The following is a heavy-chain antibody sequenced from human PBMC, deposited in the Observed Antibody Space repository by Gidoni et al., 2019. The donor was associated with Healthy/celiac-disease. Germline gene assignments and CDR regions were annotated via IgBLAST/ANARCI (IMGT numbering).Heavy chain of an antibody. J-gene: IGHJ4*02. Sequence: QVQLQQSGPGLVKPSQTLSLTCAISGDSVPSNRAAWNWIRQSPSRGLEWLGRTYDRSKWYNDYAVSVKSRITSNPDTSKNQFSLQLNSVTPEDTAVYYCARGSSSWYITFDYWCQGTLVTVSS. V-gene: IGHV6-1*01. D-gene: IGHD6-13*01. CDR1: GDSVPSNRAA. CDR3: ARGSSSWYITFDY. CDR2: TYDRSKWYN.